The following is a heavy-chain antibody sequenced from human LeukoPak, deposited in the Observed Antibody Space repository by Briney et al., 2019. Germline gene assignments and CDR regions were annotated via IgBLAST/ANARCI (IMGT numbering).Heavy chain of an antibody. CDR1: GGSIGTGGYQ. D-gene: IGHD2-15*01. V-gene: IGHV4-31*03. CDR2: IYHSGTT. Sequence: SQTLSLTCHVSGGSIGTGGYQWNWIRQHPEKGLEWIGYIYHSGTTFYNPSLKSRVSISVDTSNNQFSLNLRSVTAADTAVYYCARSGGGSCVGGSCQFGKNDPWGQGFLVTVSS. CDR3: ARSGGGSCVGGSCQFGKNDP. J-gene: IGHJ5*02.